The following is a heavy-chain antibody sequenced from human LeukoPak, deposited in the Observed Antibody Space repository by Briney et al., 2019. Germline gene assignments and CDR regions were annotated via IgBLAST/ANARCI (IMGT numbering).Heavy chain of an antibody. CDR1: GGSVSSGSYY. D-gene: IGHD5-18*01. CDR3: ARQGWIQLWLRYYYYGMDV. CDR2: IYYSGST. V-gene: IGHV4-61*01. Sequence: SETLSLTCTVSGGSVSSGSYYWSWIRQPPGKGLEWIGYIYYSGSTNYNPSLKSRVTISVDTSKNQFSLKLSSVTAADTAVYYCARQGWIQLWLRYYYYGMDVWGQGTTVTVSS. J-gene: IGHJ6*02.